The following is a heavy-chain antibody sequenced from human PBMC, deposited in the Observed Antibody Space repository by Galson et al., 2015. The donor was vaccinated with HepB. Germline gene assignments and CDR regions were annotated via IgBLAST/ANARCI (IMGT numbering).Heavy chain of an antibody. CDR1: GFTFNIHA. Sequence: SLRLSCAASGFTFNIHAMHWVRQAPGKGLEWVALISYDGTNKYYADSVKGRFTISRDNAKNSLYLQMNSLRAEDTAVYYCARGPLYCSSTSCYNPDFYYYYGMDFWGQGTLVTVSS. CDR2: ISYDGTNK. CDR3: ARGPLYCSSTSCYNPDFYYYYGMDF. J-gene: IGHJ6*02. V-gene: IGHV3-30*03. D-gene: IGHD2-2*02.